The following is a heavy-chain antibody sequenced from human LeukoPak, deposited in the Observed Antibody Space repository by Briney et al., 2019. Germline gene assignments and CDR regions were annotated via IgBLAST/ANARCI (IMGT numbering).Heavy chain of an antibody. J-gene: IGHJ6*02. V-gene: IGHV3-20*04. CDR1: GFTFDDYG. Sequence: GGSLRLSCAASGFTFDDYGMSWVRQAPGKGLERVSGINWNGGSTGYADSVKGRFTISRDNAKNSLYLQMNSLRAEDTALYYCARDYQWRSRYYYYGMDVWGQGTTVTVSS. CDR2: INWNGGST. CDR3: ARDYQWRSRYYYYGMDV. D-gene: IGHD6-19*01.